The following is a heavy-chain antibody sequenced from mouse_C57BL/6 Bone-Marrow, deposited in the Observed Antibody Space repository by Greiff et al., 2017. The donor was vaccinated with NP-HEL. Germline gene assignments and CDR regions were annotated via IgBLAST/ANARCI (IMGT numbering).Heavy chain of an antibody. Sequence: EVQLQQSGAELVRPGASVKLSCTASGFNIKDDYMHWVKPRPEQGLEWIGWLDPENGDTEYASKFQGKATITADTSSNTAYLQLSSLTSEDTAVYYCTTADYDYDGFAYWGQGTLVTVSA. CDR2: LDPENGDT. D-gene: IGHD2-4*01. CDR1: GFNIKDDY. V-gene: IGHV14-4*01. CDR3: TTADYDYDGFAY. J-gene: IGHJ3*01.